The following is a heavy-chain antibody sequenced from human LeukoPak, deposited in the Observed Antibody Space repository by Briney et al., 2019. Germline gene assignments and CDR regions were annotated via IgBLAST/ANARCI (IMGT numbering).Heavy chain of an antibody. Sequence: GGSLRLSCAASGFTFSSYAMSWVRQAPGKGLEWVSLISGSGGSTDYADSVKGRFTISRDNSKNTLYLQMNSLRAEDTAVYYCAKMPVSYSSGWSVFDYWGQGNLVTVSS. D-gene: IGHD6-19*01. J-gene: IGHJ4*02. CDR2: ISGSGGST. CDR3: AKMPVSYSSGWSVFDY. CDR1: GFTFSSYA. V-gene: IGHV3-23*01.